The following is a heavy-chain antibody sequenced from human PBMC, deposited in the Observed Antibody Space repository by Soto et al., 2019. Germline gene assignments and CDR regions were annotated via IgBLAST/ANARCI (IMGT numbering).Heavy chain of an antibody. CDR3: ARVKSDSSSWYDY. CDR1: GFTFSSHS. V-gene: IGHV3-21*01. CDR2: ISSSSSYI. Sequence: PGGSLILSCPASGFTFSSHSLNWVRQAPGKGLEWVSSISSSSSYIYYADSVKGRFTISRDNAKNSLYLQMNSLRAEDTAVYYCARVKSDSSSWYDYWGQGT. J-gene: IGHJ4*02. D-gene: IGHD6-13*01.